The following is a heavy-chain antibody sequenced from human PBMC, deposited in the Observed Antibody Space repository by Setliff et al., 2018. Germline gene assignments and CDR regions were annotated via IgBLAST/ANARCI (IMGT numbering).Heavy chain of an antibody. Sequence: SETLSLTCTVSGGSISNYYWSWIRQPAGKGLEWIGRIYTSGSTNYNPSLKSRVTMSVDTSKNQFSLKLSSVTAADTAVYYCGRKGISALSGAFDMWGQGTMVTVSS. CDR1: GGSISNYY. V-gene: IGHV4-4*07. J-gene: IGHJ3*02. D-gene: IGHD1-26*01. CDR3: GRKGISALSGAFDM. CDR2: IYTSGST.